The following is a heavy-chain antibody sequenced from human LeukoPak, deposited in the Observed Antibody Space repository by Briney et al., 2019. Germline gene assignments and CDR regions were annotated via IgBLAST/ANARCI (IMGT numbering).Heavy chain of an antibody. CDR1: GGSVNNYY. CDR2: IYTRGST. V-gene: IGHV4-4*07. D-gene: IGHD2-15*01. J-gene: IGHJ3*02. CDR3: ARGRYCSADICSGGDAFDI. Sequence: SETLSMTCTESGGSVNNYYWSWRRQPAGKGLEWIGRIYTRGSTNYNPSLKSRVTMSVDTSKNQFSLKLSSVTAADTAVYYCARGRYCSADICSGGDAFDIWGQGTMVSVSS.